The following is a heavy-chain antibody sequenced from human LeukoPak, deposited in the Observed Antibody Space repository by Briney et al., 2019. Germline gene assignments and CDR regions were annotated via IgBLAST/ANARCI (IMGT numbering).Heavy chain of an antibody. CDR3: ARDPYSGSYGNYYYYFVDV. Sequence: GGSLRLSCAASGFTFGSYWMNWVRQAPGKGLEWVSSITSGSSYIYYADSVKGRFTISRDNAKNSLYLQMNSLRAEDTAVYYCARDPYSGSYGNYYYYFVDVWGKGTTVTISS. D-gene: IGHD1-26*01. CDR2: ITSGSSYI. J-gene: IGHJ6*03. CDR1: GFTFGSYW. V-gene: IGHV3-21*01.